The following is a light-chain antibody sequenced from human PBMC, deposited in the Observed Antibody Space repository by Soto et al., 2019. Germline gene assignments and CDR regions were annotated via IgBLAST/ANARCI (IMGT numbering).Light chain of an antibody. CDR3: CSDAGTFYV. V-gene: IGLV2-11*01. CDR1: SSDFGGYNY. CDR2: DVS. Sequence: QSALTQPRSVSGSPGQSVTISCTGTSSDFGGYNYVSWYQHHPGKAPTLMIYDVSERPSGVPDRFSGSKSGNTSSLTIAGLQAEEEADYYCCSDAGTFYVFGTGTKLTVL. J-gene: IGLJ1*01.